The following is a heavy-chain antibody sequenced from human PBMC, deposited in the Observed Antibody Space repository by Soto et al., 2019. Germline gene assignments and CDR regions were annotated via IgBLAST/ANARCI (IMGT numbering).Heavy chain of an antibody. V-gene: IGHV1-69*04. CDR2: IIPILGIA. CDR3: ARDPFFTVTTYSYYYYGMDV. D-gene: IGHD4-4*01. CDR1: GGTFSSYA. Sequence: ASVKVSCKASGGTFSSYAISWVRQAPGQGLEWMGRIIPILGIANYAQKFQGRVTITADKSTSTAYMELSSLRSEDTAVYYCARDPFFTVTTYSYYYYGMDVWGQGTTVTVSS. J-gene: IGHJ6*02.